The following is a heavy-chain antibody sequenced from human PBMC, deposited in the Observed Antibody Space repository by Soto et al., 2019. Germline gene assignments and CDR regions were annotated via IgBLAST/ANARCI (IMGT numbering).Heavy chain of an antibody. D-gene: IGHD1-26*01. Sequence: GASVKVSCKASGGTFSSYTISWVRQAPGQGLEWMGRIIPILGIANYAQKFQGRVTITADKSTSTAYMELSSLRSEDTAVYYCASRRIGIVGGTSPDDFDYWGQGTLVTVSS. J-gene: IGHJ4*02. V-gene: IGHV1-69*02. CDR3: ASRRIGIVGGTSPDDFDY. CDR2: IIPILGIA. CDR1: GGTFSSYT.